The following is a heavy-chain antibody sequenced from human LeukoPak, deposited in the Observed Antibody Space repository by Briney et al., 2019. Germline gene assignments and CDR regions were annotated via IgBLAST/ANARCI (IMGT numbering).Heavy chain of an antibody. CDR2: IYYSGST. D-gene: IGHD6-19*01. CDR1: GGSISSGGYY. Sequence: PSQTLSLTCTVSGGSISSGGYYWSWIRQPPGKGLEWIGYIYYSGSTYYNPSLKSRVTISVDTSKNQFSLKLSSVTAADTAVYYCARDGSGYSSGYYFDYWGQGTLVTVSS. J-gene: IGHJ4*02. V-gene: IGHV4-31*03. CDR3: ARDGSGYSSGYYFDY.